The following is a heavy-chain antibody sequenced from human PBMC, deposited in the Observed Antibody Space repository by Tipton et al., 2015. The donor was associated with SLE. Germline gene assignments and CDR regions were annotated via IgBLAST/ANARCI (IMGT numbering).Heavy chain of an antibody. Sequence: TLSLTCAVSGYSISSAYYWGWIRQPPGKGLEWIGSFYYTGSTYYNPSLKSRVTISVDTSKNQFSLQLTSVTAADTAVYYCARDRTVRGPGWFDPWGQGTLVTVSS. CDR3: ARDRTVRGPGWFDP. V-gene: IGHV4-38-2*02. D-gene: IGHD3-10*01. CDR1: GYSISSAYY. CDR2: FYYTGST. J-gene: IGHJ5*02.